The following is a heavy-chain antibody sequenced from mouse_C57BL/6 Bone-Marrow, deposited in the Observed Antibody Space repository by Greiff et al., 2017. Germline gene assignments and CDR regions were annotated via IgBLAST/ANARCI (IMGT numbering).Heavy chain of an antibody. J-gene: IGHJ2*01. CDR3: ARRVTTVVAGKFFDY. D-gene: IGHD1-1*01. CDR2: INPNNGGT. Sequence: EVQLQQSGPELVKPGASVKISCKASGYTFTDYYMNWVKQSHGKSLEWIGDINPNNGGTSYNQKFKGKATLTVDKSSSTAYMELRSLTSEDSAVYYCARRVTTVVAGKFFDYWGQGTTLTVSS. V-gene: IGHV1-26*01. CDR1: GYTFTDYY.